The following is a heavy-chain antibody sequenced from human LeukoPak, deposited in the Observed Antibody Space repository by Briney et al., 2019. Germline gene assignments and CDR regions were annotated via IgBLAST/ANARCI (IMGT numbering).Heavy chain of an antibody. D-gene: IGHD3-22*01. J-gene: IGHJ4*02. V-gene: IGHV4-4*02. CDR2: IYHSGST. Sequence: SETLSLTCAVSGGSISSSNWWSWVRQPPGKGLEWIGEIYHSGSTNYNPSLKSRVTISVDKSKNQFSLKLSSVTAADTAVYYCARDHDSSGYYYGDYWGQGTLVTVSS. CDR3: ARDHDSSGYYYGDY. CDR1: GGSISSSNW.